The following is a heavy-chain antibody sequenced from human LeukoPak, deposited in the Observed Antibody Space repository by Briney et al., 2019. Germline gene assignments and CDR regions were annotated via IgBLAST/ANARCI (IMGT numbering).Heavy chain of an antibody. J-gene: IGHJ4*02. CDR3: AKPTGNGHWLIEY. Sequence: GGSLRLSCAASGFTFSSYAMNWVRQTPGKGLEWVSFITGDAGTTSYPDSLKGRFTISRDNSKNTLYLQLNSLSAEDTAVYYCAKPTGNGHWLIEYWGQGTLVTVSS. CDR1: GFTFSSYA. V-gene: IGHV3-23*01. D-gene: IGHD4-23*01. CDR2: ITGDAGTT.